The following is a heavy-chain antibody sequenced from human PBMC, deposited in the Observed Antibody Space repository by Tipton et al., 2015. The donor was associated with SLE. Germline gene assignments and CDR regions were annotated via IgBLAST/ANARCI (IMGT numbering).Heavy chain of an antibody. J-gene: IGHJ2*01. D-gene: IGHD6-13*01. CDR1: GGSISSSSYY. Sequence: TLSLTCTVSGGSISSSSYYWSWIRQPPRKGLEWIGEINHSGSTNYNPSLKSRVTISVDTSKNQFSLKLSSVTAADTAVYYCARALGIAGRVYWYFDLWGRGTLVTVSS. V-gene: IGHV4-39*07. CDR2: INHSGST. CDR3: ARALGIAGRVYWYFDL.